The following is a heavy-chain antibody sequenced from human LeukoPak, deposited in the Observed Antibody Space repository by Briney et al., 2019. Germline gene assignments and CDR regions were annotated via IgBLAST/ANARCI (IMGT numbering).Heavy chain of an antibody. J-gene: IGHJ1*01. Sequence: SVTVSCTASGGTFSSYAISWVRQAPGQGLEWMGGIIPISGTANYAQKFQGRVTITADESTSTAYMELSSLRSEDTAVYYCARDPLRRPYCSSTSCPKNFQHWGQGTLVTVSS. CDR3: ARDPLRRPYCSSTSCPKNFQH. CDR2: IIPISGTA. D-gene: IGHD2-2*01. V-gene: IGHV1-69*13. CDR1: GGTFSSYA.